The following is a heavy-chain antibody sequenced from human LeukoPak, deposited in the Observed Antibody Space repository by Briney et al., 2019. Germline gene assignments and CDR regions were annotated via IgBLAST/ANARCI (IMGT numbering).Heavy chain of an antibody. Sequence: GGSLRLSCTASGFTFGDYAMNWVRQAPGKGLEWVGFIRSKAYGGTTEYAASVKGRFTISRDDSKSIAYLQMNSLKTEDTAVYYCTRDSVLEPKDFDYWGQGTLVTVSS. CDR1: GFTFGDYA. CDR3: TRDSVLEPKDFDY. D-gene: IGHD1-1*01. V-gene: IGHV3-49*04. J-gene: IGHJ4*02. CDR2: IRSKAYGGTT.